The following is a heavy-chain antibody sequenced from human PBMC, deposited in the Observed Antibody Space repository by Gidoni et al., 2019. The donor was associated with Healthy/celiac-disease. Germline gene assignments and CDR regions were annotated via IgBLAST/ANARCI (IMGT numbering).Heavy chain of an antibody. CDR2: IYYSGST. V-gene: IGHV4-59*01. Sequence: QVQLQESGPGLVKPSETLSLTCTVSGGSISSYYWSWIRQPPGKGLEWIGYIYYSGSTNYNPSLKSRVTISVDTSKNQFSLKLSSVTAADTAVYYCAKFATLNWFDPWGQGTLVTVSS. D-gene: IGHD1-26*01. CDR3: AKFATLNWFDP. J-gene: IGHJ5*02. CDR1: GGSISSYY.